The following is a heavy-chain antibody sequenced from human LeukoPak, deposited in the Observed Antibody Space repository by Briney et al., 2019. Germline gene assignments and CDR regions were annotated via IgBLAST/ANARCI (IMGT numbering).Heavy chain of an antibody. CDR2: IYYSGNTL. D-gene: IGHD2-2*01. CDR3: ASTNCSSAGCYGANWFDP. Sequence: SETLSLTCTVPGGSISSGDYYWSWIRQPPGKGLEWIGYIYYSGNTLHYNPSLKSRVNISVDTSKNQFSLRLSSVTAVDTAVYYCASTNCSSAGCYGANWFDPWGQGTLVTVSS. J-gene: IGHJ5*02. CDR1: GGSISSGDYY. V-gene: IGHV4-30-4*08.